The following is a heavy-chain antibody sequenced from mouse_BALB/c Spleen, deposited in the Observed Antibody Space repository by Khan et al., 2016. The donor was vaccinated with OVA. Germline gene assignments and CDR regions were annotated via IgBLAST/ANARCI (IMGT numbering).Heavy chain of an antibody. Sequence: QVQLKESGPELVRPGVSVKISCKGSGYTFTDYSMHWVKQSHAKSLEWIGVISTDSVNTNYNQKFKGKATFTVDKSSSTAYMELARMTSEDAAIYYRAIRDYFDYWGQGTTLTVSS. CDR1: GYTFTDYS. V-gene: IGHV1S137*01. CDR2: ISTDSVNT. J-gene: IGHJ2*01. CDR3: AIRDYFDY.